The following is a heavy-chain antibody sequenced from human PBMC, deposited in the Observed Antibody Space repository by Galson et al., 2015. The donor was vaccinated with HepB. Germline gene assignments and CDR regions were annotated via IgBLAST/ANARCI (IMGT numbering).Heavy chain of an antibody. D-gene: IGHD2-21*01. CDR3: ARDGLAAYCGGDGDSGEYYFGY. J-gene: IGHJ4*02. CDR1: GYTFTSYY. V-gene: IGHV1-46*01. CDR2: INPSGSSK. Sequence: SVKVSCTASGYTFTSYYMHWVRQAPGKGLEWMGIINPSGSSKSYAQKFQGRVTMTRDTSTSTVYMELSSLRSEDTAVYYCARDGLAAYCGGDGDSGEYYFGYWGQGTLVTVSS.